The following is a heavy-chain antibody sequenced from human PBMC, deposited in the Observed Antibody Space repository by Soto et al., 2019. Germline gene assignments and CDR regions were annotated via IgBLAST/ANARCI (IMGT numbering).Heavy chain of an antibody. J-gene: IGHJ6*02. CDR2: INHSGST. Sequence: PSETLSLTCAVYGGSFSGYYWSWIRQPPGKGLEWIGEINHSGSTNYNPSLKSRVTISVDTSKNQFSLKLSSVTAADTAVYYCASPHDYSIYRGGMDVWGQGTTVTVSS. D-gene: IGHD4-4*01. CDR3: ASPHDYSIYRGGMDV. V-gene: IGHV4-34*01. CDR1: GGSFSGYY.